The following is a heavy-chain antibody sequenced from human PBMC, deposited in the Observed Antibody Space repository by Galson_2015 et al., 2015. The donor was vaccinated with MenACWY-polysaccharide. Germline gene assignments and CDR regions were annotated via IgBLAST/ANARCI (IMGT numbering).Heavy chain of an antibody. V-gene: IGHV3-11*01. Sequence: SLRLSCAASGFTFSDYYMHWIRQAPGKGLEWVSYISSSGTTIYYADSVKGRFIISRDNAKNSLHLQMNSLTAEDTAVYYYAREPRAARSSYFDYWGQRSLVTVSS. CDR2: ISSSGTTI. CDR3: AREPRAARSSYFDY. D-gene: IGHD3-10*01. J-gene: IGHJ4*02. CDR1: GFTFSDYY.